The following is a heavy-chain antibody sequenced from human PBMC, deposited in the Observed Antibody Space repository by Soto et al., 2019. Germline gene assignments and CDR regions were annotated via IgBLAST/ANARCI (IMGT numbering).Heavy chain of an antibody. CDR2: ISYSGST. Sequence: QVQLQESGPGLVKPSETLSLTCTVSSDSISSYYWSWIRQPPGKRLEWIGYISYSGSTDYNPALKSRVTIAGDTCKNQFSLKVSGVTAADTAVYYCARVTSWQLPCDYWGQGTLVTVSS. CDR3: ARVTSWQLPCDY. V-gene: IGHV4-59*01. J-gene: IGHJ4*02. D-gene: IGHD6-13*01. CDR1: SDSISSYY.